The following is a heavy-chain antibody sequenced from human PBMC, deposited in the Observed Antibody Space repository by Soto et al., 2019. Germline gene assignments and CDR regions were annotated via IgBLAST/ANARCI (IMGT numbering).Heavy chain of an antibody. CDR3: AKDDGYNYEPLDY. V-gene: IGHV1-46*01. J-gene: IGHJ4*02. CDR2: INPSGGST. Sequence: QVQLVQSGAEVKKPGASVKVSCKASGYTFTSYYMHWVRQAPGQGLEWMGIINPSGGSTSYAQKFEGRVTMTRDTSTSTVYMELSSLISEDTAVYYCAKDDGYNYEPLDYWGQGTLVTVSS. D-gene: IGHD5-12*01. CDR1: GYTFTSYY.